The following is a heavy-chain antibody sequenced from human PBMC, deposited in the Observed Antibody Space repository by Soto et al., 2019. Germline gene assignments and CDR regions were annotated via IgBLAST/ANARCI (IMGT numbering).Heavy chain of an antibody. CDR3: ARDLDSNYDGYSGMDV. J-gene: IGHJ6*02. CDR1: CCSSSSGGYY. CDR2: IYYSGST. Sequence: SETLSLPCTVSCCSSSSGGYYLSWIRKHPGKGLEWIGYIYYSGSTYYNPSLKSRVTISVDTSKNQFSLKLSSVTAADTAVYYCARDLDSNYDGYSGMDVWGHGTTVTVSS. V-gene: IGHV4-31*03. D-gene: IGHD4-4*01.